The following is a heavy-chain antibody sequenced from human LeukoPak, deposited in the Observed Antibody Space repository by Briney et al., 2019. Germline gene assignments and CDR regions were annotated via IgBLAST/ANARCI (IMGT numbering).Heavy chain of an antibody. CDR2: IYSGGTT. V-gene: IGHV3-66*01. CDR3: ARKSDSLLVREGDC. D-gene: IGHD3-10*01. J-gene: IGHJ4*02. Sequence: GGSLRLSCAAPGFTVNRNYMIWVRQAPGKGLECVSVIYSGGTTWYADSVKGRFTISRDTNTLYLQMNSLRAEDTAVYYCARKSDSLLVREGDCWGQGTLVTVSS. CDR1: GFTVNRNY.